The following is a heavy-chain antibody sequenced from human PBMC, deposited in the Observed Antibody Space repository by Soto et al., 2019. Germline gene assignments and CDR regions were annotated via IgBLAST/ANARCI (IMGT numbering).Heavy chain of an antibody. V-gene: IGHV4-31*03. Sequence: PSETLCLTCPVAGGYISSGVYYWSWIRQHPGKGLEWIGYIYYSGSTYYNPSLKSRVTISVDTSKNHFSLKLSSVTAADTAVYYCARDPAGYCSGGSCYVGTGAFDIWGQGTMVTVSS. CDR1: GGYISSGVYY. CDR3: ARDPAGYCSGGSCYVGTGAFDI. CDR2: IYYSGST. D-gene: IGHD2-15*01. J-gene: IGHJ3*02.